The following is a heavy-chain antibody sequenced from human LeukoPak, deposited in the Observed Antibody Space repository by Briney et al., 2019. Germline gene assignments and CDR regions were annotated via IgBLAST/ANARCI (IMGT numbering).Heavy chain of an antibody. CDR3: ARESDHDILTEDSAFDY. CDR2: ISPSGGST. CDR1: GYTFTSYY. D-gene: IGHD3-9*01. V-gene: IGHV1-46*01. J-gene: IGHJ4*02. Sequence: ASVKVSCKASGYTFTSYYMHWVRQAPGQGLEWMGIISPSGGSTSYAQKFQGRVTMTRDTSTSTVYMELSSLRSEDTDVYYCARESDHDILTEDSAFDYWGQGTLVTVSS.